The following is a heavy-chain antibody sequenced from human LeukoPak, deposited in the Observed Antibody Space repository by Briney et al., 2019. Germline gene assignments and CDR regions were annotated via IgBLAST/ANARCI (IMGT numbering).Heavy chain of an antibody. CDR3: ARGDYYDGGGRNWFDP. J-gene: IGHJ5*02. D-gene: IGHD3-16*01. V-gene: IGHV1-46*01. Sequence: ASVKVSCKASGYTFTSYYMHWVRQAPGQGLEWMGIIDPRGASTIYAQNFQGRVTMTRDTSTSTVYMDLSSLRSDDTAVYYCARGDYYDGGGRNWFDPWGQGTLVTVSS. CDR2: IDPRGAST. CDR1: GYTFTSYY.